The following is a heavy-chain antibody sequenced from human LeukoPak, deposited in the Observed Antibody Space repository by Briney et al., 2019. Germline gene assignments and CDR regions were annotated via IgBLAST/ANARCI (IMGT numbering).Heavy chain of an antibody. J-gene: IGHJ4*02. CDR2: INQDGTEK. CDR3: ARNMGDY. Sequence: TGGSLRLSSAASGFTFSTSWMTWVRQAPGKGLEWVANINQDGTEKNYVDSVKGRFTISRDNAKNSLYLQMNSLRAEDAAVYYCARNMGDYWGQGTLVTVSS. CDR1: GFTFSTSW. V-gene: IGHV3-7*04. D-gene: IGHD2/OR15-2a*01.